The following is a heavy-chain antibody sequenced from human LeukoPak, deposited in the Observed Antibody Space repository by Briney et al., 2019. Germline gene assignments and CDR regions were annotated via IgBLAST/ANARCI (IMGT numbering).Heavy chain of an antibody. CDR2: INPNSGGT. J-gene: IGHJ3*02. CDR3: ARGLTNTNIVGATNDAFDI. Sequence: GASVKVSCKASGYTFTGYYMHWLRQAPGQGPEWMGWINPNSGGTNYAQKFQGRVTMTRDTSISTAYMELSRLRSDDTAVYYCARGLTNTNIVGATNDAFDIWGQGTMVTVSS. V-gene: IGHV1-2*02. CDR1: GYTFTGYY. D-gene: IGHD1-26*01.